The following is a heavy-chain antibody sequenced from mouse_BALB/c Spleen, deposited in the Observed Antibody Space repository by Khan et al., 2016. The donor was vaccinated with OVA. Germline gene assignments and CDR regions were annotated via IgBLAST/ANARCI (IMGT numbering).Heavy chain of an antibody. CDR2: IGPGSSNT. V-gene: IGHV1S41*01. Sequence: DLVKPGTSVKLYCKASGYTFTSYWINWIKQRPGQGLEWIGRIGPGSSNTYYNEMFKGKAALTVDTSSSTAYIQLSSLSSEDSAVYVGARENYDGRSGYAMDYWGQGTSVTVSA. J-gene: IGHJ4*01. D-gene: IGHD1-1*01. CDR1: GYTFTSYW. CDR3: ARENYDGRSGYAMDY.